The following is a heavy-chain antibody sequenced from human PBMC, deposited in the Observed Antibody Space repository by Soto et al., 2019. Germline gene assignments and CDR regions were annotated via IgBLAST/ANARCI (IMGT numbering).Heavy chain of an antibody. Sequence: LRLSCAASGFTFSSYGMHWVRQAPGKGLEWVAVISYDGSNKYYADSVKGRFTISRDNSKNTLYLQMNSLRAEDTAVYYCAKGWGSGPLYGMDVWGQGTTVTVSS. D-gene: IGHD3-10*01. CDR1: GFTFSSYG. V-gene: IGHV3-30*18. CDR3: AKGWGSGPLYGMDV. J-gene: IGHJ6*02. CDR2: ISYDGSNK.